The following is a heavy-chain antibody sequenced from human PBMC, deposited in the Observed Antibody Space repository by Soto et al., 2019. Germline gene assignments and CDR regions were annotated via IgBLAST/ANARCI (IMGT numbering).Heavy chain of an antibody. J-gene: IGHJ4*02. CDR3: VGRRGGRGDS. D-gene: IGHD2-15*01. Sequence: QVQLVQSGAEVKKPGSSVKVSCKASGGTFSSYTINWVRQAPGQGLEWMGMIIPILGIANYAQKLQDRVTITADKSTSPAFMVTSSVISDVTVLYSSVGRRGGRGDSWGKGSVVTVSS. V-gene: IGHV1-69*02. CDR1: GGTFSSYT. CDR2: IIPILGIA.